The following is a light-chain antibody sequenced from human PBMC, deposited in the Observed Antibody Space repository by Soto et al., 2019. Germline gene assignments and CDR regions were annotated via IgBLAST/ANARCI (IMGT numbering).Light chain of an antibody. CDR1: QSVSSSY. CDR3: HQYGSSPPT. V-gene: IGKV3-20*01. CDR2: GAS. Sequence: EIVFTQSPGTLSLSPGERATLSCRASQSVSSSYLAWYQQKPGQAPRLLIYGASSRATGIPDRFSGSGSGTDFTLTISRLEPEDFAVYYCHQYGSSPPTFGQGTKVDIK. J-gene: IGKJ1*01.